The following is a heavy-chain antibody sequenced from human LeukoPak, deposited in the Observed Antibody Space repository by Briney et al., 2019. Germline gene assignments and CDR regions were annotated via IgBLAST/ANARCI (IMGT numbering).Heavy chain of an antibody. D-gene: IGHD6-6*01. J-gene: IGHJ5*02. CDR1: GGSISSYY. CDR3: ARAWGPIAARPFLLDR. Sequence: SETLSLTCTVSGGSISSYYWSWIRQPPGKGLEWSGYIYYSGSTNYNPSLKSRVTISVDTSKNQFSLKLSSVTAADTAVYYCARAWGPIAARPFLLDRWGQGTLVTVSS. CDR2: IYYSGST. V-gene: IGHV4-59*01.